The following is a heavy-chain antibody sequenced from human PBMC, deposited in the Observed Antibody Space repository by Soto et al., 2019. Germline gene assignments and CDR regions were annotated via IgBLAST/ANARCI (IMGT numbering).Heavy chain of an antibody. CDR3: AHIVVAGLGYYFDY. D-gene: IGHD6-19*01. CDR1: GFSLSSTRMA. CDR2: IYWDDDK. V-gene: IGHV2-5*02. J-gene: IGHJ4*02. Sequence: QITLKESGPTLVKPTQTLTLTCTFSGFSLSSTRMAVGWIRQPPGKALEWLALIYWDDDKRYSPFLKSRLTITTDPSKNQVVPKMSNIDPVDTARYYCAHIVVAGLGYYFDYWGQGTLVTVSS.